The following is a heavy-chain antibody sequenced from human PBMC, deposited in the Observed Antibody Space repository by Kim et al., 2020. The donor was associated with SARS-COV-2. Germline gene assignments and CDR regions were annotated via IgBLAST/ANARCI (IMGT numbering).Heavy chain of an antibody. CDR2: IKSKTDGGTT. D-gene: IGHD6-13*01. CDR3: TTIYLSWQQLVRREDVEDY. Sequence: GGSLRLSCAASGFTFSNAWMSWVRQAPGKGLEWVGRIKSKTDGGTTDYAAPVKGRFTISRDDSKNTLYLQMNSLKTEDTAVYYCTTIYLSWQQLVRREDVEDYWGQGTLVTVSS. V-gene: IGHV3-15*01. J-gene: IGHJ4*02. CDR1: GFTFSNAW.